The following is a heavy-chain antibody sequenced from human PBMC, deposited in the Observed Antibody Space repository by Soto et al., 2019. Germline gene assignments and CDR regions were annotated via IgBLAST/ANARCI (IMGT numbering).Heavy chain of an antibody. Sequence: QVQVVQSGAEVKKPGASVTVSCKASGYTFTKFYIGWVRRATGQGLEWMGDINPYNGDTHYGQKFKGRVTMTADTSPSTGYMELTSLSSDDTAVYYCARYWVGCTQFDYWGQGHLLSVSS. V-gene: IGHV1-18*04. CDR2: INPYNGDT. J-gene: IGHJ4*02. CDR1: GYTFTKFY. CDR3: ARYWVGCTQFDY. D-gene: IGHD2-21*01.